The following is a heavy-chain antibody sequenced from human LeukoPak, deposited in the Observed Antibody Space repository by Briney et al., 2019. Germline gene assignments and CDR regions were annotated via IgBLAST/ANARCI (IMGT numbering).Heavy chain of an antibody. J-gene: IGHJ6*03. CDR1: GDSISSGDYY. CDR3: ARLIVHPSWWNYYYYMDV. Sequence: SETLSLTCTVSGDSISSGDYYWSWIRQPAGKGLEWIGRIYTSGSTNYNPSLKSRVTISVDTSKNQFSLKLSSVTAADTAVYYCARLIVHPSWWNYYYYMDVWGKGTTVTISS. D-gene: IGHD3-22*01. V-gene: IGHV4-61*02. CDR2: IYTSGST.